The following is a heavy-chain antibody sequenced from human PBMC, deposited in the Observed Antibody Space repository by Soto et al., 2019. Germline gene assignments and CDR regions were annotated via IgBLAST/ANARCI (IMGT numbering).Heavy chain of an antibody. D-gene: IGHD6-19*01. Sequence: GGSLRLSCAASGFTFSSYWMSWVRQAPGKGLEWVANIKQDGSEKYYVDSVKGRFTISRDNAKNSLYLQMNSLRAEDTAVYYCARVRHSSGSNDAFDIWGQGTMVTVS. V-gene: IGHV3-7*01. CDR2: IKQDGSEK. CDR3: ARVRHSSGSNDAFDI. CDR1: GFTFSSYW. J-gene: IGHJ3*02.